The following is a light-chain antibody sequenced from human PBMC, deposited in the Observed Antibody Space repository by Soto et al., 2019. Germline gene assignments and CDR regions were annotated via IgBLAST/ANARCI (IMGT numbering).Light chain of an antibody. CDR1: QSISRG. Sequence: DIQMTQSPSTLYASVGDRVTITCRASQSISRGLAWYQQKPGKAPKLLIYKASSLESGVPSRFSGSGSGTEFTLSISSLQPDDVATYYCQRYNSYSITFGPGTKVDIK. J-gene: IGKJ3*01. CDR3: QRYNSYSIT. CDR2: KAS. V-gene: IGKV1-5*03.